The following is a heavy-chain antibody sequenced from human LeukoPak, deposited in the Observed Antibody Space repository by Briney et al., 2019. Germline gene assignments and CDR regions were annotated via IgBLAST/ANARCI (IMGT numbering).Heavy chain of an antibody. CDR2: ISGSGGST. D-gene: IGHD6-19*01. CDR1: GFTFSSYA. V-gene: IGHV3-23*01. CDR3: AKIDSGWSNYYYYYGMDV. J-gene: IGHJ6*02. Sequence: GGSLRLSCAASGFTFSSYAMSWVRQAPGKGLEWVSAISGSGGSTYYADSVKGRFTISRDNSKNTLYLQMNSLRAEDTAVYYCAKIDSGWSNYYYYYGMDVWGRGTTVTVSS.